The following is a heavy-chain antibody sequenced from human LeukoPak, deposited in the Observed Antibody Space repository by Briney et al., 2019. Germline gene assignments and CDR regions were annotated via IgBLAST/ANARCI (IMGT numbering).Heavy chain of an antibody. V-gene: IGHV3-48*01. Sequence: QPGGSLRLSCAASGFTFSAYSMNWVRQAPGKGLEWVSYISSTSSTIYYADSVKGRFTISRDNAKNSLYLQMNSLRAEDTAVYYCAKAAAADRRYYFDYWGQGTLVTVSS. CDR3: AKAAAADRRYYFDY. CDR1: GFTFSAYS. CDR2: ISSTSSTI. D-gene: IGHD6-13*01. J-gene: IGHJ4*02.